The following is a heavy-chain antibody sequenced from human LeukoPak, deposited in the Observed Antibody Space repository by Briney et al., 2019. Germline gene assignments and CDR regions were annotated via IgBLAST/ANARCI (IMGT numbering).Heavy chain of an antibody. D-gene: IGHD3-22*01. Sequence: ASVKVSCKASGYTFTSYAMHWVRQAPGQRLECMGWINTGNGNTKYSQKFQGRVTITRDTSASTAYMELSSLRSEDTAVYYCARDLPYYYDSSGHTSGLDYWGQGTLVTVSS. V-gene: IGHV1-3*04. CDR3: ARDLPYYYDSSGHTSGLDY. CDR2: INTGNGNT. CDR1: GYTFTSYA. J-gene: IGHJ4*02.